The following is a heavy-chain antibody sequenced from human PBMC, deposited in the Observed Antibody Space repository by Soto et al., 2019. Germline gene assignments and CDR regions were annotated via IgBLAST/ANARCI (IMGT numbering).Heavy chain of an antibody. CDR3: AKDGMPVTLSYYYYYMDV. CDR1: GFTFSSYA. D-gene: IGHD4-4*01. CDR2: ISGSGGST. J-gene: IGHJ6*03. V-gene: IGHV3-23*01. Sequence: DVQLLESGGGLVQPGGSLRLSCAASGFTFSSYAMSWVRQAPGKGLEWVSAISGSGGSTYYADSVKGRFTISRDNSKNTLYLQMNSLRAEDTAVYYCAKDGMPVTLSYYYYYMDVWGKGTTVTVSS.